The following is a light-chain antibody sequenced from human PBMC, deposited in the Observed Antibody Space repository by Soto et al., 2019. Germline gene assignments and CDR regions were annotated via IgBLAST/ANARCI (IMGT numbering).Light chain of an antibody. V-gene: IGLV2-14*01. J-gene: IGLJ2*01. CDR1: SSDVGGYNY. CDR3: SSYTSSSTMI. CDR2: EVS. Sequence: QSALTQPASVSGSLGQSITSSCTGSSSDVGGYNYVSWYQQHPGTAPKLMIYEVSNLPSVVSNRFFGSKSGNTASQTISGLQAEDKADYYRSSYTSSSTMIFGGGSKGTVL.